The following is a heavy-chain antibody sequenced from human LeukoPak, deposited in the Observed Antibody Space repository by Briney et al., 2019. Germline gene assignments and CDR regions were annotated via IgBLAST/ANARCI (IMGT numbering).Heavy chain of an antibody. CDR1: GFTFSSYS. J-gene: IGHJ4*02. D-gene: IGHD6-19*01. V-gene: IGHV3-21*01. CDR2: ISYSGSYI. CDR3: AREQTAVAGNDY. Sequence: GGSLRLSCAASGFTFSSYSMNWVRQAPGKGLEWVSSISYSGSYIYYTDSVKGRFTISRDNAKNSLYLQMNSLRAEDTAVYYCAREQTAVAGNDYWGQGILVTVSS.